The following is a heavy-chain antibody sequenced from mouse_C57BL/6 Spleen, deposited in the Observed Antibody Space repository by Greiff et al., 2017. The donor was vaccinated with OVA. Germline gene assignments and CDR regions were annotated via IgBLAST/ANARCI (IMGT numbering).Heavy chain of an antibody. CDR2: INPNNGGT. J-gene: IGHJ4*01. V-gene: IGHV1-18*01. Sequence: VQLQQSGPELVKPGASVKIPCKASGYTFTDYNMDWVKQSHGKSLEWIGDINPNNGGTIYNQKFKGKATLTVDKSSSTAYMELRSLTSEDTAVYYCARYGYGYDDYAMDYWGQGTSVTVSS. CDR1: GYTFTDYN. D-gene: IGHD2-2*01. CDR3: ARYGYGYDDYAMDY.